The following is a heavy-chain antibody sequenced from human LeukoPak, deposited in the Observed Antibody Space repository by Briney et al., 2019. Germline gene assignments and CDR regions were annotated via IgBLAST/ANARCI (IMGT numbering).Heavy chain of an antibody. CDR3: AREWGSYYLIDY. CDR2: INHSGST. Sequence: SETLSLTCAVYGGSFSGYYWSWIRQPPGKGLEWIGEINHSGSTNYNPSLKSRVTISVDTSKNQFSLKLSSVTAADTAVYYCAREWGSYYLIDYWGQGTLVTVSS. CDR1: GGSFSGYY. J-gene: IGHJ4*02. D-gene: IGHD3-10*01. V-gene: IGHV4-34*01.